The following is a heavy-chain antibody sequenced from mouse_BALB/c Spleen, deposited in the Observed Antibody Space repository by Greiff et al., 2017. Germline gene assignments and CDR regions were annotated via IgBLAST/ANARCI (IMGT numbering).Heavy chain of an antibody. V-gene: IGHV1-26*01. CDR3: PDYYGSSYVCAMDY. Sequence: EVQLQESGPELVKPGASVKISCKASGYTFTDYYMNWVKQSHGKSLEWIGLVNPNNGGTSYNQKFKGKATLTVDKSSSTAYMELRSLTSEDSAVYYCPDYYGSSYVCAMDYWGQGTSVTVSS. CDR1: GYTFTDYY. J-gene: IGHJ4*01. D-gene: IGHD1-1*01. CDR2: VNPNNGGT.